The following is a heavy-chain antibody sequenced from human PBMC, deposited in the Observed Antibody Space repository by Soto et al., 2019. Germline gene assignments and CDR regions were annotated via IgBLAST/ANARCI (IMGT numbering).Heavy chain of an antibody. CDR2: ISYDGSNK. V-gene: IGHV3-30*03. D-gene: IGHD3-3*01. J-gene: IGHJ4*02. CDR1: GFTFSSYC. CDR3: ASHSGFWSGYTPNPDY. Sequence: GGSLRLSCAASGFTFSSYCMHWVRQAPGKGLEWVAVISYDGSNKYYADSVKGRFTISRDNSKNTLYLQMNSLRAEDTAVYYCASHSGFWSGYTPNPDYWGQGTLVTVSS.